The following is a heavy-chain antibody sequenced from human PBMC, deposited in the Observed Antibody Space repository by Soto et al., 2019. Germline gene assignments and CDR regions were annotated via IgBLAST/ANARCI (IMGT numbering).Heavy chain of an antibody. V-gene: IGHV3-33*01. Sequence: PGGSLRLSCAASGFTFSSYGMHWVRQAPGKGLEWVAVIWYDGSNKYYADSVKGRFTISRDNSKNTLYLQMNSLRAEDTAVYYCARDHGAPQFYYDSSGYRPYYFDYWGQGTLVTVSS. CDR2: IWYDGSNK. J-gene: IGHJ4*02. D-gene: IGHD3-22*01. CDR3: ARDHGAPQFYYDSSGYRPYYFDY. CDR1: GFTFSSYG.